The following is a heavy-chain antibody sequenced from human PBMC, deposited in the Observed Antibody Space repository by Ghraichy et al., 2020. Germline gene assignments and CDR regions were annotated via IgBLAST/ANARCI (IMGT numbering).Heavy chain of an antibody. CDR1: GGSFSGYY. CDR3: ARRRRYSSGCIDY. CDR2: INHSGST. J-gene: IGHJ4*02. Sequence: SQTLSLTCAVYGGSFSGYYWSWIRQPPGKGLEWIGEINHSGSTNYNPSLKSRVTISVDTSKNQFSLKLSSVTAADTAVYYCARRRRYSSGCIDYWGQGTLVTVSS. V-gene: IGHV4-34*01. D-gene: IGHD6-19*01.